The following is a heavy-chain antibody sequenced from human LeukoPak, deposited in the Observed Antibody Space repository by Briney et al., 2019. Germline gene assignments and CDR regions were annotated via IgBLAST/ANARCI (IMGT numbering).Heavy chain of an antibody. Sequence: PGGSLRLSCAASGFTFSSYSMNWVRQAPGKGLEWVSSISSSSSYIYYADSVKGRFTISRDNAKNSLYLQMNSLRAEDTAVYYCARIWGQLVEYYYYYMDVWGKGTTVTVSS. V-gene: IGHV3-21*01. D-gene: IGHD6-13*01. J-gene: IGHJ6*03. CDR1: GFTFSSYS. CDR3: ARIWGQLVEYYYYYMDV. CDR2: ISSSSSYI.